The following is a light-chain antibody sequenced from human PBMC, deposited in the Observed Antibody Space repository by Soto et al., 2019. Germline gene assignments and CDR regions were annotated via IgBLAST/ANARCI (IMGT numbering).Light chain of an antibody. Sequence: QSVLTQPPSVSGAPGQRVTISCTGSSSNIGAGYDVHWYQQLPGTAPKLLIYGNSNRPSGVPDRFSGSKSGTSASLAITGLQAEDEADYYFQSYDSSRRGVVFGGGTKLTVL. CDR3: QSYDSSRRGVV. CDR2: GNS. V-gene: IGLV1-40*01. CDR1: SSNIGAGYD. J-gene: IGLJ2*01.